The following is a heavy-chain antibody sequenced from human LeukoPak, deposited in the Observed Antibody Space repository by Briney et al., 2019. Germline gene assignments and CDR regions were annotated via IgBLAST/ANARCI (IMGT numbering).Heavy chain of an antibody. J-gene: IGHJ6*02. CDR2: IIPIFGTA. CDR3: ARDRYSSSWGDGMDV. V-gene: IGHV1-69*13. Sequence: SVKVSCKASGGTFSSYANSWVRQAPGQGLEWMGGIIPIFGTANYAQKFQGRVTITADESTSTAYMELSSLRSEGTAVYYCARDRYSSSWGDGMDVWGQGTTVTVSS. D-gene: IGHD6-13*01. CDR1: GGTFSSYA.